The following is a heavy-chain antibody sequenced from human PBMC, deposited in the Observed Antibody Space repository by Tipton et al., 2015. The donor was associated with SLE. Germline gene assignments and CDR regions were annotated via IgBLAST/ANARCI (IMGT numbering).Heavy chain of an antibody. V-gene: IGHV4-34*01. D-gene: IGHD5-24*01. J-gene: IGHJ3*02. CDR3: ARGRRWLQLDHDGFDI. CDR1: GGSFSVYY. Sequence: TLSLTCAVYGGSFSVYYWTWIRQPPGKGLEWIGEINHSGSTKYNPSLKSRVTISVDTSKNQFSLKLSSVTAADTAVYYCARGRRWLQLDHDGFDIWGQGTMVTVSS. CDR2: INHSGST.